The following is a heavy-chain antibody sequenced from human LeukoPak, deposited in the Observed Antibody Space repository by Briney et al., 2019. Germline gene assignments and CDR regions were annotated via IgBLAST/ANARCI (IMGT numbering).Heavy chain of an antibody. Sequence: GESLQISCQGSGSSFTSYWIGWVRQMPGKGLEWMGIIYPGDSDTRYSPSFQGQVTISADKSISTASLQCSSLKASGHAMYYRAKLFAYFDDLGQGTLVTVSS. D-gene: IGHD3-16*01. CDR2: IYPGDSDT. CDR3: AKLFAYFDD. V-gene: IGHV5-51*01. J-gene: IGHJ4*02. CDR1: GSSFTSYW.